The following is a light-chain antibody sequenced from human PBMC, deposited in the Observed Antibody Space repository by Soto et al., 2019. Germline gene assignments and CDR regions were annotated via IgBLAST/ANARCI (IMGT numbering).Light chain of an antibody. CDR3: CSYAGTSWV. V-gene: IGLV2-11*01. CDR2: DVT. J-gene: IGLJ3*02. CDR1: SSDVYAYNY. Sequence: QSVLTQPRSVSGSPGQSVTISCTGASSDVYAYNYVSWYQQHPGKAPKLMIYDVTRRPSGVPDRFSGSKSGNTAYLTISGLQAEDEADYYCCSYAGTSWVFDGGTKLTVL.